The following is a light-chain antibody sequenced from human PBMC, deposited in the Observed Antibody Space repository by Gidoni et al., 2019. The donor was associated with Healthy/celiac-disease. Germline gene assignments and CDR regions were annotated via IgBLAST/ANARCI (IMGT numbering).Light chain of an antibody. Sequence: IALTQSPATLSVSPAERATLSCSASQSVSSYLPWYQQKPGQAPRLLIYDASNRTTGIPARFSGSGSGTDLALTLSSLEPEDFAVYSCQQRSNWPYPLTFGGGTKVEIK. V-gene: IGKV3-11*01. CDR1: QSVSSY. CDR3: QQRSNWPYPLT. J-gene: IGKJ4*01. CDR2: DAS.